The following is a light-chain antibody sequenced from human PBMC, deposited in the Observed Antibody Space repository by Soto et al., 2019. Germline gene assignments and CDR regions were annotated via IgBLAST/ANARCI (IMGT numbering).Light chain of an antibody. V-gene: IGKV3-15*01. CDR1: QSVSSN. CDR3: QQYRNWPRT. J-gene: IGKJ1*01. Sequence: EIVLTQSPGTLSLSPGERATLSCRASQSVSSNYLAWYQQKPGQAPRLLIYGASSRATGIPGRFSGRGSGTEFTLTINNLQSEDFAVYYCQQYRNWPRTFGQGTKVDIK. CDR2: GAS.